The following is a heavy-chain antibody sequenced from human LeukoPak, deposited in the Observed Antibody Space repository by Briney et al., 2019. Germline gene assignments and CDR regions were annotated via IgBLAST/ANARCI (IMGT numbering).Heavy chain of an antibody. CDR3: ARAYSSVVSCDY. CDR1: GFRFSSYE. Sequence: PGGSLGLSCAASGFRFSSYEMNWVRQAPGKGLERVSYITSSGTTIHYADSVKGRFTISRDNAKNSLYLQMNSLRAEDTAVYYCARAYSSVVSCDYWGQGTLVTVSS. CDR2: ITSSGTTI. V-gene: IGHV3-48*03. J-gene: IGHJ4*02. D-gene: IGHD6-19*01.